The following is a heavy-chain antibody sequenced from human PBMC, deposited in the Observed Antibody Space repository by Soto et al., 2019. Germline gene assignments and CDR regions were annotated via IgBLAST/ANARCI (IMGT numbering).Heavy chain of an antibody. D-gene: IGHD6-13*01. V-gene: IGHV2-5*01. CDR3: ARRIAAAGTWQLVDY. CDR2: IYWNDDK. J-gene: IGHJ4*02. Sequence: SGPTLVNPTQTLTLTCTFSGFSLSTSGVGVGWIRQPPGKALEWLALIYWNDDKRYSPSLKSRLTITKDTSKNQVVLTMTNMDPVDTATYYCARRIAAAGTWQLVDYWGQGTLVTVSS. CDR1: GFSLSTSGVG.